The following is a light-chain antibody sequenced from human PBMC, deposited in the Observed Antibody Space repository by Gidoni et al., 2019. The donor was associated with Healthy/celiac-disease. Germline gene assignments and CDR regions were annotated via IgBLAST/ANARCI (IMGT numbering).Light chain of an antibody. CDR1: QRVSSY. Sequence: EIVLTQSPATLSLSPGERATLSCRASQRVSSYLAWYQQKPAQAPRLLIYDASSRAAGIPARFSGSGSGTDFSLTVSSLEPEDFAVYYCQQRSNWLTFGGGTKVEIK. J-gene: IGKJ4*01. CDR2: DAS. CDR3: QQRSNWLT. V-gene: IGKV3-11*01.